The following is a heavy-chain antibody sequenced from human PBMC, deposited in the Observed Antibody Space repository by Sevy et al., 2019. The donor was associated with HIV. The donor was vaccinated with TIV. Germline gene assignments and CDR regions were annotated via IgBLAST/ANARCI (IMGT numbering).Heavy chain of an antibody. CDR1: GFTFGIYG. D-gene: IGHD3-9*01. CDR3: AKEGYDILTGFEPGNFDS. Sequence: GGSLRLSCAASGFTFGIYGLHWVRQAPGKGLEWVEVISYDGTFKSFADSVRGRFSISRDNADSTLYLLMDSLRAEDTAVYYCAKEGYDILTGFEPGNFDSWGQGTLVTVSS. V-gene: IGHV3-30*18. CDR2: ISYDGTFK. J-gene: IGHJ4*02.